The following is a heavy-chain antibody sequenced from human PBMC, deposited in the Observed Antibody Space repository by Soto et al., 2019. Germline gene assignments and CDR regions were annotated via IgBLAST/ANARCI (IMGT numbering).Heavy chain of an antibody. V-gene: IGHV4-61*01. CDR3: ARGSKSSQYIWGSYRYPMSRTYFDY. J-gene: IGHJ4*02. CDR1: GDSVSSANYY. CDR2: IYYSGST. D-gene: IGHD3-16*02. Sequence: PSETLSLTCTVSGDSVSSANYYWGWIRQPPGKGLEWIGYIYYSGSTNYNPSLKSRVTISVDTSKNQFSLKLSSVTAADTAVYYCARGSKSSQYIWGSYRYPMSRTYFDYWGQGTLVTVSS.